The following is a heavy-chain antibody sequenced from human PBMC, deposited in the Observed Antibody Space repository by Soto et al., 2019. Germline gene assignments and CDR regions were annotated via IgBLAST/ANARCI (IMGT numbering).Heavy chain of an antibody. CDR2: ISAYNGNT. Sequence: QVQLVQSGAEVKKPGASVKVSCKASGYTFTSYGISWVRQAPGQGLEWMGWISAYNGNTNYAQKLQGRGTMTTDTSTSTADMELRSRISADAAVDYCARDRRGYPFFWGQGTLVTVSS. J-gene: IGHJ4*02. CDR1: GYTFTSYG. V-gene: IGHV1-18*01. D-gene: IGHD3-3*01. CDR3: ARDRRGYPFF.